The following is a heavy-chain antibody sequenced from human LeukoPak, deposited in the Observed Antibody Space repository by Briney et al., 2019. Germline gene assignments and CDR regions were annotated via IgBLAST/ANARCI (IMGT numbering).Heavy chain of an antibody. D-gene: IGHD2-21*02. CDR3: AKAYCGGDCYSPRTDAFDI. J-gene: IGHJ3*02. CDR2: ISGSGGST. CDR1: GFTFSSYA. Sequence: GGSLRLSCAASGFTFSSYAMSWVRRAPGKGLEWVSAISGSGGSTYYADSVKGRFTISRDNSKNTLYLQMNSLRAEDTAVYYCAKAYCGGDCYSPRTDAFDIWGQGTMVTVSS. V-gene: IGHV3-23*01.